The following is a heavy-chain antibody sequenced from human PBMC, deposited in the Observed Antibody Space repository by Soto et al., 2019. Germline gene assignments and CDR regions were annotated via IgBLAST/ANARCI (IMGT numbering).Heavy chain of an antibody. CDR2: IWYDGSNK. D-gene: IGHD5-12*01. CDR1: GFTFSSYG. Sequence: QVQLVESGGGVVQPGRSLRLSCAASGFTFSSYGMHWVRQAPGKGLEWVAVIWYDGSNKYYADSVKGRFTISRDNSKNTLYLQMNSLRAEDTAVYYCARGKSGYMLDIWGQGTMVTVSS. J-gene: IGHJ3*02. CDR3: ARGKSGYMLDI. V-gene: IGHV3-33*01.